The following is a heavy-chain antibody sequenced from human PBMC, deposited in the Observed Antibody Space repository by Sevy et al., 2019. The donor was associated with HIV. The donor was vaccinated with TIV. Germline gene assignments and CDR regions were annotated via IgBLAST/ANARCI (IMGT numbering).Heavy chain of an antibody. CDR2: IRQDGSEK. J-gene: IGHJ4*02. D-gene: IGHD1-26*01. V-gene: IGHV3-7*01. CDR1: GFTFNNYW. Sequence: GGSLRLSCAASGFTFNNYWMSWVRQAPGKGLEWVANIRQDGSEKYYVESVNGRFTMSRDNAKNSLFLQMNSLRAEDTAVYYCASSRTTSFGWDWGQGTLVTVSS. CDR3: ASSRTTSFGWD.